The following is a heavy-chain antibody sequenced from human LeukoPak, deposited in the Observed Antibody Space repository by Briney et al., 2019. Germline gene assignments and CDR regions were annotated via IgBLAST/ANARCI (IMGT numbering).Heavy chain of an antibody. D-gene: IGHD5-12*01. CDR2: ISGSGGST. V-gene: IGHV3-23*01. CDR3: ASPSIVATIGGEL. Sequence: GGSLRLSCAASGFTFSSYWMSWVRQAPGKGLEWVSAISGSGGSTYYADSVKGRFTISRDNSKNTLYLQMNSLRAEDTAVYYCASPSIVATIGGELWGQGTLVTVSS. J-gene: IGHJ4*02. CDR1: GFTFSSYW.